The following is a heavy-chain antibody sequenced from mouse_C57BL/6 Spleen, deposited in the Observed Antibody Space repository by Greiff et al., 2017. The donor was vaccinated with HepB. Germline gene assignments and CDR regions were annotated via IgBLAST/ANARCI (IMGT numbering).Heavy chain of an antibody. CDR2: ISSGGGYT. V-gene: IGHV5-6*01. CDR1: GFTFSSYG. J-gene: IGHJ4*01. CDR3: AISKEAMDY. Sequence: EVQGVESGGDLVKPGGSLKLSCAASGFTFSSYGMSWVRQTPDKRLEWVATISSGGGYTYYPDSVKGRFAISRDNAKNTLYLQMSSLQSEDTAMYYCAISKEAMDYWGQGTSVTVSS.